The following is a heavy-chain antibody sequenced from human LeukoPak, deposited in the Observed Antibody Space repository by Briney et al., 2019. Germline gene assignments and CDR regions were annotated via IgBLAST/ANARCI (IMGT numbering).Heavy chain of an antibody. V-gene: IGHV4-39*07. CDR1: GGSISSSSYY. CDR2: IYYSGST. CDR3: ARVSRGIAARQLYYYYYMDV. D-gene: IGHD6-6*01. J-gene: IGHJ6*03. Sequence: SETLSLTCTVSGGSISSSSYYWGWIRQPPGKGLEWIGSIYYSGSTYYNPSLKSRVTISVDTSKNQFSLKLSSVTAADTAVYYCARVSRGIAARQLYYYYYMDVWCKGTTVTVS.